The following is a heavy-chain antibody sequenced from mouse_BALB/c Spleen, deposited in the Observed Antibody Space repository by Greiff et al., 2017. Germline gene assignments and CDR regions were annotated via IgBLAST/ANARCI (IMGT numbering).Heavy chain of an antibody. Sequence: QVQLQQSGPGLVAPSQSLSITCTVSGFSLTGYGVNWVRQPPGKGLEWLGMIWGDGSTDYNSALKSRLSISKDNSKSQVFLKMNSLQTDDTARYYCARDSFSYYDYEDYAMDYWGQGTSVTVSS. CDR1: GFSLTGYG. CDR3: ARDSFSYYDYEDYAMDY. D-gene: IGHD2-4*01. J-gene: IGHJ4*01. V-gene: IGHV2-6-7*01. CDR2: IWGDGST.